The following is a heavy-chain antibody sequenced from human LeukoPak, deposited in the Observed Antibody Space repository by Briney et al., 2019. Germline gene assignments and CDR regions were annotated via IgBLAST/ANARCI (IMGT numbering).Heavy chain of an antibody. D-gene: IGHD3-22*01. Sequence: GGSLRLSCAASGFTFSSYAMNWVRQAPGKGLEWVSGISASGGYTYYADSVKGRFTISRDNSKNTLYLQMNSLSVEDTAVYYCAKDRLPLSSAYYYVPFDYWGQGTLVTVSS. V-gene: IGHV3-23*01. CDR1: GFTFSSYA. J-gene: IGHJ4*02. CDR3: AKDRLPLSSAYYYVPFDY. CDR2: ISASGGYT.